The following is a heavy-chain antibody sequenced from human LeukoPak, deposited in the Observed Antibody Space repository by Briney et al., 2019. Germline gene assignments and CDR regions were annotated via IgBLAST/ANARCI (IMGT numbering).Heavy chain of an antibody. CDR1: GYTFTSYY. CDR2: INPSGGST. V-gene: IGHV1-46*01. CDR3: ARDLSYYGTYYFDY. J-gene: IGHJ4*02. D-gene: IGHD2/OR15-2a*01. Sequence: ASVKVSCKASGYTFTSYYMHWVRQAPGQGLEWMGIINPSGGSTSYAQKFQGRVTMTRDTSKNQFSLKLSSVTAADTAVYYCARDLSYYGTYYFDYWGQGTLVTVSS.